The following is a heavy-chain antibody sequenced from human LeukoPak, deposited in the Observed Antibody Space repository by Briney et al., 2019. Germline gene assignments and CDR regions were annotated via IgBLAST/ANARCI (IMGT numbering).Heavy chain of an antibody. CDR3: ARDGDENSSSWSWFDP. CDR1: GGTFNSYA. D-gene: IGHD6-13*01. V-gene: IGHV1-69*06. J-gene: IGHJ5*02. CDR2: IIPIFGTT. Sequence: GASVKVSCKASGGTFNSYAISWVRQAPGQGLEWMGGIIPIFGTTNYARKFRGRVTLTADKSTRTAYMELSSLRSEDTAVYFCARDGDENSSSWSWFDPWGQGTLVTVSS.